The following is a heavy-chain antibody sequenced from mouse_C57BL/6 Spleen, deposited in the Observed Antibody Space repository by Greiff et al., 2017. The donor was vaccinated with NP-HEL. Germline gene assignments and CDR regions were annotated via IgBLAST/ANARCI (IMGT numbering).Heavy chain of an antibody. D-gene: IGHD3-2*02. CDR2: IYPGDGDT. CDR1: GYAFSSYW. V-gene: IGHV1-80*01. Sequence: QVHVKQSGAELVKPGASVKISCKASGYAFSSYWMNWVKQRPGKGLEWIGQIYPGDGDTNYNGKFKGKATLTADKSSSTAYMQLSSLTSEDSAVYFCARGTAQATSWFAYWGQGTLVTVSA. J-gene: IGHJ3*01. CDR3: ARGTAQATSWFAY.